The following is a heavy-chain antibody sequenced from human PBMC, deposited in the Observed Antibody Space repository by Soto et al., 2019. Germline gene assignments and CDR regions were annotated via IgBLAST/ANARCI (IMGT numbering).Heavy chain of an antibody. J-gene: IGHJ4*02. V-gene: IGHV3-7*01. Sequence: EVQLVESGGGLVQPGGSLRLSCAASGFTFSTYYMNWVRQAPGKGLEWVANIKRDGTEKNYVDSVKGRFTISRDNAKSSLYLQMNSLSAGDTAVYYCARDRGYCSGGTCYSVLYYWGQGTLVTVSS. D-gene: IGHD2-15*01. CDR2: IKRDGTEK. CDR3: ARDRGYCSGGTCYSVLYY. CDR1: GFTFSTYY.